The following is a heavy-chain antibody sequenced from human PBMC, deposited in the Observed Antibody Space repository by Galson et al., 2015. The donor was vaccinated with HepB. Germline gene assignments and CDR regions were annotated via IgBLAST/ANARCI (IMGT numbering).Heavy chain of an antibody. CDR2: ISGSGGST. V-gene: IGHV3-23*01. Sequence: SLRLSCAASGFTFSSYAMSWVRQAPGKGLEWVSAISGSGGSTYYADSVKGRFTISRDNSKNTLYLQMNSLRAEDTAVYYCAKLSVSLWFGELFKYWGQGTLVTVSS. CDR1: GFTFSSYA. D-gene: IGHD3-10*01. CDR3: AKLSVSLWFGELFKY. J-gene: IGHJ4*02.